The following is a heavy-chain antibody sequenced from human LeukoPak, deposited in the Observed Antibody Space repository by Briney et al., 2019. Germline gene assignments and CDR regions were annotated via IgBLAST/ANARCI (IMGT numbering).Heavy chain of an antibody. V-gene: IGHV4-59*01. Sequence: SETLSLTCTVSSGSIRTSYCSWIRQPPGKGLEWIGYIYYSGSTNYNPFLKSRVTISVDTSRNQFSLKLSSVTAADTAVYYCARAPNPDFFDDWGQGTLVTVSS. CDR3: ARAPNPDFFDD. D-gene: IGHD2-8*01. CDR2: IYYSGST. CDR1: SGSIRTSY. J-gene: IGHJ4*02.